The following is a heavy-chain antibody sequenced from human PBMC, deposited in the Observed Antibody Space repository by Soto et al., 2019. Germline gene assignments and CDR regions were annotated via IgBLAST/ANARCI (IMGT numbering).Heavy chain of an antibody. V-gene: IGHV1-69*02. CDR1: GGTFSSYT. D-gene: IGHD2-2*01. J-gene: IGHJ3*02. CDR3: ARLCGSSTSCYRAFDI. CDR2: IIPILGIA. Sequence: QVQLVQSGAEVKKPGSSVKVSCKASGGTFSSYTISWVRQAPGQGLEWMGRIIPILGIANYAQKFQGRVTITADKSPSTAYMELSSLRSEDTAVYYCARLCGSSTSCYRAFDIWGQGTMVTVSS.